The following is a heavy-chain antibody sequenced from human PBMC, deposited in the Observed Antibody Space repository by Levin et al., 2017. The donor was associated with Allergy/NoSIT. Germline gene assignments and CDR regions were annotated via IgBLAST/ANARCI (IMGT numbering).Heavy chain of an antibody. V-gene: IGHV1-2*02. Sequence: GESLKISCKASGYTFTGYYMHWVRQAPGQGLEWMGWINPNSGGTNYAQKFQGRVTMTRDTSISTAYMELSRLRSDDTAVYYCARDFNGDYDLDYFDYWGQGTLVTVSS. CDR2: INPNSGGT. CDR3: ARDFNGDYDLDYFDY. D-gene: IGHD4-17*01. CDR1: GYTFTGYY. J-gene: IGHJ4*02.